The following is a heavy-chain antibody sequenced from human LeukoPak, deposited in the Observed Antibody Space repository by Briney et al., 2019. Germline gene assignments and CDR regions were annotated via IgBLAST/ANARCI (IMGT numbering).Heavy chain of an antibody. CDR1: GFTFSSYA. J-gene: IGHJ6*02. D-gene: IGHD3-3*01. V-gene: IGHV3-30-3*01. CDR3: AREEYYDFWSGYKALNYYGMDV. CDR2: ISYDGSNK. Sequence: PGRSLRLSCAASGFTFSSYAMHWVRQAPGEGLEWVAVISYDGSNKYYADSVKGRFTISRDNSKNTLYLQMNSLRAEDTAVYYCAREEYYDFWSGYKALNYYGMDVWGQGTTVTVSS.